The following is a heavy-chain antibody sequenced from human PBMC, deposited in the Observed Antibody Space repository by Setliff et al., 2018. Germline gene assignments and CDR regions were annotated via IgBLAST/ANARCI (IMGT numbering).Heavy chain of an antibody. Sequence: SETLSLTCAVYGGSFSDYNWSWIRQPPGKGLEWIGSTFYSGSTYYDPSLKSRVSISVDTSKNQFSLRLSSVTAADTAVYYCARGFDVCGGGACYTDGPYYFDYWGLGTLVTVSS. V-gene: IGHV4-34*01. CDR2: TFYSGST. CDR1: GGSFSDYN. CDR3: ARGFDVCGGGACYTDGPYYFDY. J-gene: IGHJ4*02. D-gene: IGHD2-21*02.